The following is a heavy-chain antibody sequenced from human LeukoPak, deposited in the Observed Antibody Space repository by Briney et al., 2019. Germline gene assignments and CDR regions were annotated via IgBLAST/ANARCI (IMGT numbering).Heavy chain of an antibody. CDR3: VSPRGFSYGYFDY. D-gene: IGHD5-18*01. V-gene: IGHV4-39*01. CDR2: IYYSKNT. Sequence: PETLSLTCTVSGGSISSSSAYWGWIRPPPGKGLEWIGSIYYSKNTYYNPSLKSRVTISANTSKNQFSLTLGSVSATDTAVYYCVSPRGFSYGYFDYWGQGTLVTVSS. CDR1: GGSISSSSAY. J-gene: IGHJ4*02.